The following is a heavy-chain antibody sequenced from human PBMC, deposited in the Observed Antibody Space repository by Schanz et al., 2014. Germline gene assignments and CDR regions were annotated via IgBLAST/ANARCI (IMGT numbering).Heavy chain of an antibody. V-gene: IGHV1-46*03. CDR1: GYTFSFTSYN. D-gene: IGHD6-13*01. CDR2: INSSGGGT. Sequence: QVQVEQSGPEVKKPGASVTVSCQASGYTFSFTSYNVHWVRQAPGQGLEWMGYINSSGGGTSYAQKVRDRLTMTRDASTSTVYMELSSLRSEDTAVYYCARDGVDAAAGGNYWGQGTLVTVSS. J-gene: IGHJ4*02. CDR3: ARDGVDAAAGGNY.